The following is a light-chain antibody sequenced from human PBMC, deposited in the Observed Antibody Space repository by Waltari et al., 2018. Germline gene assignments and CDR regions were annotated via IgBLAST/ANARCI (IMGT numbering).Light chain of an antibody. CDR3: HQYSTTPWT. CDR1: QSVLYSVNNKTY. J-gene: IGKJ1*01. CDR2: WAS. V-gene: IGKV4-1*01. Sequence: DIVMTQSPDSLAVSLGERATINCTSSQSVLYSVNNKTYLAWYHQKPGQPPKLLIYWASARESGVPDRFSGSGSGTDFTLTITSLQAEDVAVYYCHQYSTTPWTFGQGTKVEI.